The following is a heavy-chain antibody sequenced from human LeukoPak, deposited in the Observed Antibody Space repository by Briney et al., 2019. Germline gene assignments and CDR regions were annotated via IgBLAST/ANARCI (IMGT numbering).Heavy chain of an antibody. Sequence: SETLSLTCIVSGGSISSGGYYWSWIRQPPGKGLECIGYINPSGSTSYNPSLKSRVTISIDRSKNQFSLKLTSVTAADTAVYYCASTDYYDSSGYYRYWGQGTLVTVSS. V-gene: IGHV4-30-2*01. CDR3: ASTDYYDSSGYYRY. CDR2: INPSGST. J-gene: IGHJ4*02. CDR1: GGSISSGGYY. D-gene: IGHD3-22*01.